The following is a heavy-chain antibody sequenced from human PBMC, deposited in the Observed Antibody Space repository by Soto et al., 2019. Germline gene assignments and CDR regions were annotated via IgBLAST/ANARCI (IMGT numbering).Heavy chain of an antibody. J-gene: IGHJ4*02. CDR1: GYTFNAYS. CDR2: INPSGDST. V-gene: IGHV1-46*02. Sequence: QVQLVQSGSEVKRTGTSVKVSCKAAGYTFNAYSMHWVRQAPGQGLEWMGMINPSGDSTTYAQNFQGRVTMTRDTSTTTVYMELSGLRSEDTAVYYCARDWALDYWGQGTLVTVSS. D-gene: IGHD7-27*01. CDR3: ARDWALDY.